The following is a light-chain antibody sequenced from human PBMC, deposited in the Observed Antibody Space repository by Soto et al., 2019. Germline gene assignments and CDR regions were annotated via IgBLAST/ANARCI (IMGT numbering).Light chain of an antibody. CDR2: DVN. J-gene: IGLJ1*01. CDR3: CSYTSSSTHV. CDR1: SSDVGGYNF. V-gene: IGLV2-14*03. Sequence: QSVLTQPASVSGSPGQSITISCTGTSSDVGGYNFVSWYQQHPGKVPKLMIFDVNRRPSGVSDRFSGSKSGNTASLTISGLQAEDEGDSYCCSYTSSSTHVFGSGTKLTVL.